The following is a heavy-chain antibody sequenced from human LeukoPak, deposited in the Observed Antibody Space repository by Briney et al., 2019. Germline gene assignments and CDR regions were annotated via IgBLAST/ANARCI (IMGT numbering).Heavy chain of an antibody. D-gene: IGHD6-6*01. CDR2: ISWNSGSI. J-gene: IGHJ6*02. CDR3: AKDSSSSVFRHDYYYGMDV. CDR1: GFTFDDYA. V-gene: IGHV3-9*01. Sequence: GRSLRLSCAASGFTFDDYAMHWVRQAPGKGLEWVSGISWNSGSIGYADSVKGRFTISRDNAKNSLYLQMNSLRAEDTALYYCAKDSSSSVFRHDYYYGMDVWGQGTTVTVSS.